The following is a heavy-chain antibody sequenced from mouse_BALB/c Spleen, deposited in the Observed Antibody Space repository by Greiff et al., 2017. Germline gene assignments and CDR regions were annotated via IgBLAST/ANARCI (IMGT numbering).Heavy chain of an antibody. V-gene: IGHV5-4*02. J-gene: IGHJ4*01. CDR2: ISDGGSYT. D-gene: IGHD1-1*01. CDR1: GFTFSDYY. Sequence: EVMLVESGGGLVKPGGSLKLSCAASGFTFSDYYMYWVRQTPEKRLEWVATISDGGSYTYYPDSVKGRFTISRDNAKNNLYLQMSSLKSEDTAMYYCARGAYYGSSYVGYAMDYWGQGTSVTVSS. CDR3: ARGAYYGSSYVGYAMDY.